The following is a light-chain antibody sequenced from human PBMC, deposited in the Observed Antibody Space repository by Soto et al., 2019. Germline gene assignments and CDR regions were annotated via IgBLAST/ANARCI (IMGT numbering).Light chain of an antibody. Sequence: QSALTQPASVSGSPGQSITISCTGTISDFVVYNYVSWYQQHPGKAPKLMIYGVSNRPSGVSNRFSGSKSGNTASLTISGLQADDEAAYYCSSHTISSALQVFGTGTKVTVL. CDR1: ISDFVVYNY. V-gene: IGLV2-14*01. CDR3: SSHTISSALQV. J-gene: IGLJ1*01. CDR2: GVS.